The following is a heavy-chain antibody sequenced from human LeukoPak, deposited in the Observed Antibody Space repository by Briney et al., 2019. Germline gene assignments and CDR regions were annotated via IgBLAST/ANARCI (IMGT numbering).Heavy chain of an antibody. CDR3: ASQYYNILTGHYTSIDY. J-gene: IGHJ4*02. D-gene: IGHD3-9*01. V-gene: IGHV3-30*04. Sequence: PGGSLRLSCAASGFTFSSYAMHWLRQAPGKGPEWVAVISYDGSNKYYADSVKGRFTISRDNSKNTLYLQMNSLSAEDTAVYYCASQYYNILTGHYTSIDYWGQGTLVTVSS. CDR2: ISYDGSNK. CDR1: GFTFSSYA.